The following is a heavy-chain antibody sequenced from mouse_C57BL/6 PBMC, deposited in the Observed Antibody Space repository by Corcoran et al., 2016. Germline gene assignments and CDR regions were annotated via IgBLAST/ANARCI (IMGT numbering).Heavy chain of an antibody. CDR1: GYTFTDYY. D-gene: IGHD2-3*01. Sequence: EVQLQQSGPELVKPGASVKISCKASGYTFTDYYMNWVKQSHGKSLEWIGDINPNNGGTSYNQKFKGKATLTVDKSSSTAYMELRSLTSEDSAVYYCARDDGYYVFDYWGQGTTRTVSS. CDR3: ARDDGYYVFDY. J-gene: IGHJ2*01. V-gene: IGHV1-26*01. CDR2: INPNNGGT.